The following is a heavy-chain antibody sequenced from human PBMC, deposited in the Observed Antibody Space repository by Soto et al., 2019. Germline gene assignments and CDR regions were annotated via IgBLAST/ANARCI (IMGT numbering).Heavy chain of an antibody. CDR1: GFPFSTSW. Sequence: GGSLILSCAASGFPFSTSWMHWVSQAAGKGLVWVSRINSDASTTNYADSVKGRFTISRDNAKNTLYLQMDSLTAEDTAVYYCARGPSGWFGYDYWGQGTLVTVSS. V-gene: IGHV3-74*01. J-gene: IGHJ4*02. D-gene: IGHD6-19*01. CDR2: INSDASTT. CDR3: ARGPSGWFGYDY.